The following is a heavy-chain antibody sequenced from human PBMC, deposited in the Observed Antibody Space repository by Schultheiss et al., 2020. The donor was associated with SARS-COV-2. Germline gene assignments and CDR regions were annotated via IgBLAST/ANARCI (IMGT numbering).Heavy chain of an antibody. CDR2: IYYSGST. Sequence: TLSLTCTVSGGSISSYYWSWIRQPPGKGLEWIGYIYYSGSTNYNPSLKSRVTISVDTSKNQFSLKLSSVTAADTAVYYCARATGTTLGYYYYMDVWGKGTTVTVSS. CDR1: GGSISSYY. V-gene: IGHV4-59*01. CDR3: ARATGTTLGYYYYMDV. J-gene: IGHJ6*03. D-gene: IGHD1-7*01.